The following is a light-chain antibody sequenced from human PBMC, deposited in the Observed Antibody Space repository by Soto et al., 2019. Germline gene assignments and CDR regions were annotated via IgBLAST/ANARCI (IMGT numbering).Light chain of an antibody. Sequence: EIVLRQSPGTLSLSPGERATLSCRASQSVSSSYLAWYQHKPGQAPRLLIYGASSRATGIPDRFSGSGSGTYFTLTINSLEPEDFALYYCQQYGNSPYTFGQWTKLEIK. V-gene: IGKV3-20*01. CDR3: QQYGNSPYT. CDR1: QSVSSSY. CDR2: GAS. J-gene: IGKJ2*01.